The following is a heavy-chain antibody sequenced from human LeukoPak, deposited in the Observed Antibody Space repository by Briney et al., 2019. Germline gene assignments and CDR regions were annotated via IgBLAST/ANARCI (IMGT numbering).Heavy chain of an antibody. D-gene: IGHD3-22*01. CDR3: ARAYYYYSSGYYYRHFDY. CDR1: GFTFSGCI. J-gene: IGHJ4*02. CDR2: ISSTSSNI. Sequence: GGSLRLSCAASGFTFSGCIMNWVRQAPGKGLEWVSAISSTSSNIYYVDSVKGRFTISRDNAKNSLYLQMNSLRAEDTAVYYCARAYYYYSSGYYYRHFDYWGQGTLVTVSS. V-gene: IGHV3-21*01.